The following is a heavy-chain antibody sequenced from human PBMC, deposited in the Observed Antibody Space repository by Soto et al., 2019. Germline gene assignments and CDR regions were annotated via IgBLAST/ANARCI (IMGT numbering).Heavy chain of an antibody. CDR2: ISYDGTKK. D-gene: IGHD3-16*02. Sequence: QVQLVESGGGVVQPGRSLGLSCAASGFTFSVYAMHWVRQTPGKGLEWVAVISYDGTKKYYADSVQGRFTISRDTSKNTLYLQTSSLRADDTAVYYCARDNRIAGTMDVWGQGTTVTVSS. CDR1: GFTFSVYA. V-gene: IGHV3-30-3*01. J-gene: IGHJ6*02. CDR3: ARDNRIAGTMDV.